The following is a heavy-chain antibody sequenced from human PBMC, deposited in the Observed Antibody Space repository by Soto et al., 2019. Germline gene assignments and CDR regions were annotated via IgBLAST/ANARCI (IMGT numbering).Heavy chain of an antibody. V-gene: IGHV3-15*07. CDR2: IKSKTDGGTT. CDR3: TSDLPSVTGPSDY. D-gene: IGHD6-19*01. J-gene: IGHJ4*02. Sequence: GGSLRLSCAASGFTFSNAWMNWVRQAPGKGLEWVGRIKSKTDGGTTDYAAPVKGRFTISRDDSKNTLYLQMNSLKTEDTAVYYCTSDLPSVTGPSDYWGQGTLVTVSS. CDR1: GFTFSNAW.